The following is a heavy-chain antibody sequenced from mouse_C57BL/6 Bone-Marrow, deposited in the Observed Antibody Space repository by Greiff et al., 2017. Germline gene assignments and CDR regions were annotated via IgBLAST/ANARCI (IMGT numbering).Heavy chain of an antibody. V-gene: IGHV1-7*01. CDR2: INPSSGYT. D-gene: IGHD2-12*01. Sequence: VQLQQSGAELAKPGASVKLSCKASGYTFTSYWMHWVKQRPGQGLEWIGYINPSSGYTKYNQKVKDKATLTADKSSTTAYMQLSSLTSEDSAVYYSAKPYCYYVWFAYWGQGTLVTVSA. J-gene: IGHJ3*01. CDR1: GYTFTSYW. CDR3: AKPYCYYVWFAY.